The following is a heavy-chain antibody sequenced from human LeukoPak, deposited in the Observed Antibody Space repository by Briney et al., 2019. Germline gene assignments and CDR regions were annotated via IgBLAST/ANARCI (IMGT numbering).Heavy chain of an antibody. CDR2: INHSGST. CDR3: ARGGIVVVVAATPYYFDY. J-gene: IGHJ4*02. D-gene: IGHD2-15*01. V-gene: IGHV4-34*01. CDR1: GGSFSGYY. Sequence: SETLSLTCAVCGGSFSGYYWSWIRQPPGKGLEWIGEINHSGSTNYNPSLKSRVTISVDTSKNQFSLKLSSVTAADTAVYYCARGGIVVVVAATPYYFDYWGQGTLVTVSS.